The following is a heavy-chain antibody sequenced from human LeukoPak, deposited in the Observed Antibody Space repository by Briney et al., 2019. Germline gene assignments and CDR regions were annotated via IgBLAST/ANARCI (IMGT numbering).Heavy chain of an antibody. D-gene: IGHD3-9*01. CDR3: ARDLRYFDWIPLDY. CDR2: ISSSSSTI. V-gene: IGHV3-48*04. Sequence: PGGSLRLSCAASGFTFSSYSMNWVRQAPGKGLEWVSYISSSSSTIYYADSVKGRFTISRDNAKNSLYLQMNSLRAEDTAVYYCARDLRYFDWIPLDYWGQGTLVTVSS. J-gene: IGHJ4*02. CDR1: GFTFSSYS.